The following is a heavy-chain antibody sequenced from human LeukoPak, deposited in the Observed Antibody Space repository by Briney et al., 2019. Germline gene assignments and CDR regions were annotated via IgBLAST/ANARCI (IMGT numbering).Heavy chain of an antibody. CDR1: GYSFITYL. CDR3: AREWGHYYDA. J-gene: IGHJ3*01. V-gene: IGHV1-18*01. Sequence: ASVKVSCKASGYSFITYLFTWVRQAPGQGLEWMGWVSPYNGNTNYAQHLQGRVTMTTDTSTTTAYMELRSLRTDDTAIYYCAREWGHYYDAWGQGTMVTVSS. CDR2: VSPYNGNT. D-gene: IGHD3-22*01.